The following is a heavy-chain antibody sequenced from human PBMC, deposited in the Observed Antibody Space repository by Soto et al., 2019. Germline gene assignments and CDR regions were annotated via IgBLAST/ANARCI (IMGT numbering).Heavy chain of an antibody. CDR3: AISIAPQYYYYGMDV. D-gene: IGHD6-6*01. Sequence: PGGSLRLSCAASGFTFSSYAMHWVRQAPGKGLEWVAVISYDGSNKYYADSVKGRFTISRDNSKNTLYLQMNSLRAEDTAVYYCAISIAPQYYYYGMDVWGQLTTVTVSS. V-gene: IGHV3-30-3*01. CDR1: GFTFSSYA. CDR2: ISYDGSNK. J-gene: IGHJ6*02.